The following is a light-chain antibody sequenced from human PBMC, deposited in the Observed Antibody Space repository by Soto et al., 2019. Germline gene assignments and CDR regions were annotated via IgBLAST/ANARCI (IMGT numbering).Light chain of an antibody. CDR3: HLYGTSPLFT. CDR2: GAS. CDR1: QTVSSSY. J-gene: IGKJ2*01. V-gene: IGKV3-20*01. Sequence: EIVLTQSPGTLSLSPGVRATLSCRASQTVSSSYLAWSQQKPGQAPRPLIYGASNRATGVPDRFSGTGSGTDFTLTISRLQPEDFAVYYCHLYGTSPLFTFGQGTKLEIK.